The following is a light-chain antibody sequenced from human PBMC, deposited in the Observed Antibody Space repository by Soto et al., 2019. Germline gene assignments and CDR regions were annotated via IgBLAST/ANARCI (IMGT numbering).Light chain of an antibody. CDR2: DAS. CDR1: QTVRNNY. V-gene: IGKV3-20*01. J-gene: IGKJ1*01. Sequence: EFVLTPSPGTLSLSPGERATLSCRPSQTVRNNYLAWYQQKPGQAPRSLIYDASSRATGIPDRFSGGGSGTDFTLTISRLETEDFGVYYCQQYATSPPRTFGQGTKVDIK. CDR3: QQYATSPPRT.